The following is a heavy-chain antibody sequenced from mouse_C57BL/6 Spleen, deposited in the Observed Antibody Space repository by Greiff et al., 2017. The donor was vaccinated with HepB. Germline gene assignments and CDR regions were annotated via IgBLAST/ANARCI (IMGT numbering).Heavy chain of an antibody. CDR3: ARLIYDGNFDG. D-gene: IGHD2-3*01. CDR1: GYAFSSSW. CDR2: IYPGDGDT. Sequence: VQLQQSGPELVKPGASVKISCKASGYAFSSSWMNWVKQRPGKGLGWIGRIYPGDGDTNYNGKFKGKATLTADKSSSTAYMQLSSLTSEDSAVYFCARLIYDGNFDGWATGTTVTVSS. J-gene: IGHJ1*03. V-gene: IGHV1-82*01.